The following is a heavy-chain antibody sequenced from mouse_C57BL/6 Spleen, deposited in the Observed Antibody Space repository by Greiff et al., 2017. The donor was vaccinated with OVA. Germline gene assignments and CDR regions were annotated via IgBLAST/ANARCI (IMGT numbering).Heavy chain of an antibody. J-gene: IGHJ1*03. CDR1: GFSLSTFGMG. Sequence: QVTLKESGPGILQPSQTLSLTCSFSGFSLSTFGMGVGWIRQPSGKGLEWLAHIWWDDDKYYNPALKSRLTISKDTSKNQVFLKIANVNTADPATYYCARIARHDYGSYWYFDVWGTGTTVTVSS. CDR2: IWWDDDK. CDR3: ARIARHDYGSYWYFDV. D-gene: IGHD2-4*01. V-gene: IGHV8-8*01.